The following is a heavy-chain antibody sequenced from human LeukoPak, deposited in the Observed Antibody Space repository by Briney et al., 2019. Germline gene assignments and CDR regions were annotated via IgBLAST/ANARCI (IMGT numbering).Heavy chain of an antibody. J-gene: IGHJ1*01. CDR2: ISAYNGNT. CDR1: GYTFTSYG. Sequence: ASVKVSCKASGYTFTSYGISWVRQAPGQGLEWMGWISAYNGNTNYAQKLQGRVTMTTDTSTSTAYMELRSLRSDDTAVYYCARDPPWDYDSSGRSAEYFQHWGQGTLATVSS. V-gene: IGHV1-18*01. CDR3: ARDPPWDYDSSGRSAEYFQH. D-gene: IGHD3-22*01.